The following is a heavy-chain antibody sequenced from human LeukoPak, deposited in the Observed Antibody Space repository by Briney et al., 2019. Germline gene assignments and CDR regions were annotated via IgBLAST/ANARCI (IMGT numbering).Heavy chain of an antibody. V-gene: IGHV3-48*04. CDR1: GFTFSSYS. CDR2: ISKSSDRI. J-gene: IGHJ4*02. D-gene: IGHD2-2*01. CDR3: ARDLLNDEGSSYFFDQ. Sequence: PGGSLRLSCAASGFTFSSYSMNWVRQAPGKGPEWVSYISKSSDRIYHADSVKGRFTISRDNAKNSLYLQMDSLRAEDTAVYYCARDLLNDEGSSYFFDQWGQGTLVTVSS.